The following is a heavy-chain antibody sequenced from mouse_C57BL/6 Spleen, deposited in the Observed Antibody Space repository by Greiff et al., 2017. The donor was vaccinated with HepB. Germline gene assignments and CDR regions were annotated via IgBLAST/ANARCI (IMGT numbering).Heavy chain of an antibody. Sequence: EVMLVESGGDLVKPGGSLKLSCAASGFTFSSYGMSWVRQTPDKRLEWVATISSGGSYTYYPDSVKGRFTISRDNAKNTLYLQMSSLKSEDAAMYYCARRTGPFAYWGQGTLVTVSA. CDR3: ARRTGPFAY. J-gene: IGHJ3*01. D-gene: IGHD4-1*01. V-gene: IGHV5-6*01. CDR2: ISSGGSYT. CDR1: GFTFSSYG.